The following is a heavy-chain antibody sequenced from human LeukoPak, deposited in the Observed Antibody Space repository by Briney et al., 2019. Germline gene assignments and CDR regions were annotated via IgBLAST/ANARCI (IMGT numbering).Heavy chain of an antibody. Sequence: SETLSLTCGVYGGSFSAYYWSWIRQPPGKGLEWIASVHYSGSTYYNPSLKSRVTISVDTSKNQFSLKLSSVTAADTAVYFCARQLYVSGSYYAPMDVWGKGTTVTISS. D-gene: IGHD3-10*01. J-gene: IGHJ6*03. CDR1: GGSFSAYY. CDR3: ARQLYVSGSYYAPMDV. V-gene: IGHV4-59*05. CDR2: VHYSGST.